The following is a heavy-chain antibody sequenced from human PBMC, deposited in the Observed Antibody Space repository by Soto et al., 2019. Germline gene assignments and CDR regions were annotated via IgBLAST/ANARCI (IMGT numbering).Heavy chain of an antibody. V-gene: IGHV4-59*08. CDR3: ARRKDPFDY. J-gene: IGHJ4*02. CDR1: GGSISSYY. Sequence: SETLSLTYTVSGGSISSYYWSWIRQPPGKGLEWIGYIYYSGSTNYNPSLKSRVTISVDTSKNQFSLKLSSVTAADTAVYYCARRKDPFDYWGQGTLVTVSS. CDR2: IYYSGST.